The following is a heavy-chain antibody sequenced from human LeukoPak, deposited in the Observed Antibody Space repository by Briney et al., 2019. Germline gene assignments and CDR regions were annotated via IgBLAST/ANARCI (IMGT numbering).Heavy chain of an antibody. D-gene: IGHD2-2*01. V-gene: IGHV1-46*03. CDR2: INPSGGST. CDR3: ARCPYCSSTSCYLYFQH. Sequence: DSVKVSCKASGYTFTSYYMHWVRQAPGQGLEWMGIINPSGGSTSYAQKFQGRVTMTRDTSTSTVYMELSSLRSEDTAVYYCARCPYCSSTSCYLYFQHWGQGTLVTVSS. J-gene: IGHJ1*01. CDR1: GYTFTSYY.